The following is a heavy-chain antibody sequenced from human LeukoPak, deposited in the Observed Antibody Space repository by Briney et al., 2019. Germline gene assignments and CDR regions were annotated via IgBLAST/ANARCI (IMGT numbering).Heavy chain of an antibody. D-gene: IGHD5-18*01. CDR1: RITFSNFE. CDR3: ASRRWIH. CDR2: ISSNETI. J-gene: IGHJ4*02. Sequence: PGGSLRLSCAASRITFSNFELNWVRQAPGKGLKWVSYISSNETIYYADSVKGRFTISRDNAKNSLYLQMNSLRAEDTAVYYCASRRWIHWGQGTLVTVSS. V-gene: IGHV3-48*03.